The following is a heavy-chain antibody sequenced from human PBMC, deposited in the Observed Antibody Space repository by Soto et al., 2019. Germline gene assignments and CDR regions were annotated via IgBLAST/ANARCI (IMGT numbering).Heavy chain of an antibody. CDR1: GGSISSYY. J-gene: IGHJ6*03. V-gene: IGHV4-59*08. D-gene: IGHD3-3*01. CDR3: ARVREGRSGYYYYYYMDV. Sequence: SETLSLTCTVSGGSISSYYWSWIRQPPGKGLEWIGYIYYSGSTNYNPSLKSRVTISVDTSKNQFSLKLSSVTAADTAVYYCARVREGRSGYYYYYYMDVWGKGTTVTVSS. CDR2: IYYSGST.